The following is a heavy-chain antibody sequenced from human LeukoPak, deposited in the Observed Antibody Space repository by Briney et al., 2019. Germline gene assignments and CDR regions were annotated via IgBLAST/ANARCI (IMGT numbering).Heavy chain of an antibody. Sequence: SETLSLTCTVSAGSISSSSHHWGWIRQSPGKGLEWIGSIYSGRTTYYNPSLNNRVTISVVTSKNQFSLQLNSVTPEDTAVYYCARVPYYDFQADAFDIWGQGTMVTVSS. D-gene: IGHD3-3*01. CDR3: ARVPYYDFQADAFDI. V-gene: IGHV4-39*01. CDR2: IYSGRTT. CDR1: AGSISSSSHH. J-gene: IGHJ3*02.